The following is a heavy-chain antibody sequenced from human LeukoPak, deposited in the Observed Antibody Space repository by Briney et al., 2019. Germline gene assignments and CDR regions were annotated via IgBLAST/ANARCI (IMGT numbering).Heavy chain of an antibody. D-gene: IGHD3-10*01. CDR1: GFTFSTYA. CDR2: ISGGDGGT. V-gene: IGHV3-23*01. Sequence: GGSLRLSCEVFGFTFSTYAMTWVRQAPGRGLEWVSTISGGDGGTYYADSVKGRFTVSRDTSKDTLDLQMNSLRAEDTALYYCASGIIAPPDYWGQGTLVPVSS. J-gene: IGHJ4*02. CDR3: ASGIIAPPDY.